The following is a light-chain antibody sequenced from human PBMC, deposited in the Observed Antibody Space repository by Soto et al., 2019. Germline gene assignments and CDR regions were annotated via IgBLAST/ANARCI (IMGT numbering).Light chain of an antibody. CDR3: QQYGRTRT. J-gene: IGKJ1*01. CDR2: GAS. Sequence: EIVLTQSPGTLSLSPGERVTLSCRARQRVSSSDLAWYQQKPGQAPRLLVYGASSRATGIPDRFSGSGSGTDFTFTISRLEPEDFAVYYCQQYGRTRTFGQGTKVEIK. V-gene: IGKV3-20*01. CDR1: QRVSSSD.